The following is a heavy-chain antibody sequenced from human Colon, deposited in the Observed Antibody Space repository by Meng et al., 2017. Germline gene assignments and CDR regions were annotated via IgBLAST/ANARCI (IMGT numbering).Heavy chain of an antibody. CDR2: INHSGST. J-gene: IGHJ5*02. V-gene: IGHV4-34*01. Sequence: AGRLNPTDTLSPPVAVYGGSFIGYYGSWTRQPQGKGLEWIGEINHSGSTNYNPSLKSRVTISVDTSKNQFSLKLSSVTAADTAVYYCARERLSSGWYGGRWFDPWGQGTLVTVSS. CDR3: ARERLSSGWYGGRWFDP. D-gene: IGHD6-19*01. CDR1: GGSFIGYY.